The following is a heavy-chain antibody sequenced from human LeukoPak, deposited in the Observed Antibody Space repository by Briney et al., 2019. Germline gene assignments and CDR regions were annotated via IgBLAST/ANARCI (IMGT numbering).Heavy chain of an antibody. Sequence: SETLSLTCTVSGGSISSSSYYWGWIRQPPGKGLEWIGSIYYSGSTYYNPSLQSRVTMPVDTSKNQFSLKLSSVTAADTAVYYCARDSGYYGSGSPFDYWGQGTLVTVSS. CDR3: ARDSGYYGSGSPFDY. V-gene: IGHV4-39*07. CDR1: GGSISSSSYY. CDR2: IYYSGST. D-gene: IGHD3-10*01. J-gene: IGHJ4*02.